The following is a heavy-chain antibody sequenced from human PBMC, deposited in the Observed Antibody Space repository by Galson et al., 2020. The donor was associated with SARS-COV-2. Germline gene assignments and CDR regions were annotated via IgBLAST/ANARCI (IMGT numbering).Heavy chain of an antibody. D-gene: IGHD3-16*01. Sequence: ASVKVSCKASGYTLTNKYIHWVRRAPGQGLEWMGMISPSDGRTTYAQKLQGRVTMTRDTSTSTVYMALSSLRSEDTARYYCATRLRFSFDCWGQGSLVTVSS. V-gene: IGHV1-46*01. CDR1: GYTLTNKY. CDR3: ATRLRFSFDC. CDR2: ISPSDGRT. J-gene: IGHJ4*02.